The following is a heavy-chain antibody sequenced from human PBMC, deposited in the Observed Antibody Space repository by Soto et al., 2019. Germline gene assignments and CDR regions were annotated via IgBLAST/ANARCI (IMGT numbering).Heavy chain of an antibody. CDR1: GGSISSYY. Sequence: SETLSLTCTVSGGSISSYYWSWIRQPPGKGLEWIGYIYFSGSTNYNPSLKSRVTISVDTSKNQFSLKLSSVTAADTAVYYCARSEDYISFIMGGMDVWGQGTTVTVSS. V-gene: IGHV4-59*01. CDR3: ARSEDYISFIMGGMDV. J-gene: IGHJ6*02. CDR2: IYFSGST. D-gene: IGHD3-10*01.